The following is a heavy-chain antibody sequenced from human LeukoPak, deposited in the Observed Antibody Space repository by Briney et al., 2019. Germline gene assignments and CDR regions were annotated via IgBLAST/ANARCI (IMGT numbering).Heavy chain of an antibody. V-gene: IGHV3-7*03. CDR3: AKAGWYPPFSYYYYYGMDV. D-gene: IGHD6-19*01. CDR2: IKQDGSEK. J-gene: IGHJ6*02. CDR1: GFTFSSYW. Sequence: GGSLRLSCAASGFTFSSYWMSWVRQAPGKGLEWVANIKQDGSEKYYVDSVKGRFTISRDNAKNSLYLQMNSLRAEDTALYYCAKAGWYPPFSYYYYYGMDVWGQGTTVTVSS.